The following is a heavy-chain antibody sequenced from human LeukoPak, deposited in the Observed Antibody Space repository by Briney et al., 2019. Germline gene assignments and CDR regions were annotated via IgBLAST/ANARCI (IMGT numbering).Heavy chain of an antibody. CDR2: INPSGGST. V-gene: IGHV1-46*01. CDR1: GYTFTSYY. CDR3: AREGMTAPTGFDP. J-gene: IGHJ5*02. Sequence: ASVKVSCKASGYTFTSYYMHWVRQAPGQGLEWMGIINPSGGSTSYAQKFQGRVTMTRDMSTSTVYMELSSLRSEDTAVYYCAREGMTAPTGFDPWGQGTLVTVSS. D-gene: IGHD2-21*02.